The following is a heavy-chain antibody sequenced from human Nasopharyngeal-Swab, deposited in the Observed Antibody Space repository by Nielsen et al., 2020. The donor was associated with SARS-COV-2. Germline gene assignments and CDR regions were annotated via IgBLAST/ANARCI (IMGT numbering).Heavy chain of an antibody. CDR2: INHSGST. V-gene: IGHV4-34*01. D-gene: IGHD6-13*01. CDR3: ARGFPGAAAGTDY. J-gene: IGHJ4*02. Sequence: WIRQPPGKGLEWIGEINHSGSTNYNPSHKSRVTISVDTSKNQFSLKLSSVTAADTAVYYCARGFPGAAAGTDYWGQGTLVTASS.